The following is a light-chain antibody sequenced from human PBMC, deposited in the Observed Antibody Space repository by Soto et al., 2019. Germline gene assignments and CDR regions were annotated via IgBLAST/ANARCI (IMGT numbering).Light chain of an antibody. CDR3: NSYAASGNLWV. J-gene: IGLJ3*02. Sequence: QSALTQPPSASGSPGQSVTISCTGTSSDVGGYNYVSWYQQHPGKAPKLMIHEVTQRPSGVPNRFSGSKSGNTASLTVSGLQAEDEADYYCNSYAASGNLWVFGGGTKLTVL. CDR1: SSDVGGYNY. V-gene: IGLV2-8*01. CDR2: EVT.